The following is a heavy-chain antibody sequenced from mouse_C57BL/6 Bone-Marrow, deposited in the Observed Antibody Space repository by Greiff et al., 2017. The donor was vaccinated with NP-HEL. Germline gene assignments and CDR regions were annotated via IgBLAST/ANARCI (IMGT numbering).Heavy chain of an antibody. J-gene: IGHJ2*01. CDR2: IAPENGDT. CDR3: TTRAYYYGSSYGY. D-gene: IGHD1-1*01. Sequence: EVKLVESGAELVRPGASVKLSCTASGFNIKDDYMHWVKQRPEQGLEWIGWIAPENGDTESASKFQGKATITADTSSNTAYLQLSSLTSEDTSVYYCTTRAYYYGSSYGYWGQGTTLTVSS. CDR1: GFNIKDDY. V-gene: IGHV14-4*01.